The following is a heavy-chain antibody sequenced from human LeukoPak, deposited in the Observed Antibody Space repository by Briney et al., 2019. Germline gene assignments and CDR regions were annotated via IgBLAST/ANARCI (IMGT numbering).Heavy chain of an antibody. J-gene: IGHJ4*02. Sequence: PSETLSLTCAVYGGSFSGYYWSWIRQPPGKGLEWIGEINHTGSTNYNPSLKSRVTISVDTSKNQFSLKLSSVTAADTAVYYCARGGYYGSGSYLKPTFDYWGQGILVTVSS. V-gene: IGHV4-34*01. CDR3: ARGGYYGSGSYLKPTFDY. CDR2: INHTGST. D-gene: IGHD3-10*01. CDR1: GGSFSGYY.